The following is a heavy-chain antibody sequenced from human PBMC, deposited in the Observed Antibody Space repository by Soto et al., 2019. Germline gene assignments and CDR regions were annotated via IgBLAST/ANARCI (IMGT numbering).Heavy chain of an antibody. CDR3: AGGPTDYYDKSGDYCLDY. CDR2: ISTYNGNT. D-gene: IGHD3-22*01. Sequence: QVQLVQSGAEVKQPGASVMVSCKGSGYSFITYGMSWVRQAPGQGLEWVGWISTYNGNTKYVESLQGRVTMTTDTTTSTAYMELSSLRSDDTAVYYCAGGPTDYYDKSGDYCLDYWGQGTLVTVSP. V-gene: IGHV1-18*01. CDR1: GYSFITYG. J-gene: IGHJ4*02.